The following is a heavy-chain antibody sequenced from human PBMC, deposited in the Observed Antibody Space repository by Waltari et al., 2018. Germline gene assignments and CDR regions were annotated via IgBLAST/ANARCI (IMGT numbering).Heavy chain of an antibody. J-gene: IGHJ4*02. CDR3: ARDPSMAAAGIDFDY. Sequence: QVQLVQSGAEVKKPGASVKVSCKASGYTFTSYAMHWVRQAPGQRLEWMGWINAGNGNTKYSQKFQGRVTITRDTSASTAYMELSSLRSEDTAVYYCARDPSMAAAGIDFDYWGQGTLVTVSS. CDR1: GYTFTSYA. D-gene: IGHD6-13*01. CDR2: INAGNGNT. V-gene: IGHV1-3*01.